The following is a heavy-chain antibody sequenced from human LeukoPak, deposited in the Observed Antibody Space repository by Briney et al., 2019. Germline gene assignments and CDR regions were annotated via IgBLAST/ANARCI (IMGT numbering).Heavy chain of an antibody. J-gene: IGHJ4*02. CDR3: ASGIYDGSPLDY. D-gene: IGHD2-15*01. CDR1: GFTFSSYE. Sequence: PGGSLRLSCAASGFTFSSYEMNWVRQAPGKGLEWVSYISSSGSTIYYADSVKGRFTISRDNAKNSLYLQMNSLRAEDTAVYYCASGIYDGSPLDYWGQGTLVTVSS. CDR2: ISSSGSTI. V-gene: IGHV3-48*03.